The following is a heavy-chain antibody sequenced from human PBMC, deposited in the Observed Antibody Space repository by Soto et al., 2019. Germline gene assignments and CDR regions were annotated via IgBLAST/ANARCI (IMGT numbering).Heavy chain of an antibody. V-gene: IGHV3-30*03. CDR3: AAPPPVANYRVGGVRDYFDY. CDR2: ISYDGSNK. CDR1: GFTFSSYG. D-gene: IGHD3-10*01. Sequence: QVQLVESGGGVVQPGRSLRLSCAASGFTFSSYGMHWVRQAPGKGLEWVAVISYDGSNKYYADSVKGRFTIARDNSKNTLYLQMNSLRGDDTAVYYCAAPPPVANYRVGGVRDYFDYWGQGTLVTVSS. J-gene: IGHJ4*02.